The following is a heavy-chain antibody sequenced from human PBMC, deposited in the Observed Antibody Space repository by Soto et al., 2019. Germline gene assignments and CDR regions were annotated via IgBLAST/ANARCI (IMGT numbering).Heavy chain of an antibody. J-gene: IGHJ4*02. CDR3: ARVLGSGSYYPLVLPDY. CDR2: IWYDGSNK. D-gene: IGHD1-26*01. Sequence: QVQLVESGGGVVQPGRSLRLSCAASGFTFSSYGMHWVRQAPGKGLEWVAVIWYDGSNKYYADSVKGRFTISRDNSKNTLYLQMNSRRDEDTAVYYCARVLGSGSYYPLVLPDYWGQGTLVTVSS. V-gene: IGHV3-33*01. CDR1: GFTFSSYG.